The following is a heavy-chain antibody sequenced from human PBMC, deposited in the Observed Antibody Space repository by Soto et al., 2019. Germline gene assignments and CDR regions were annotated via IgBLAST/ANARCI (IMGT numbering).Heavy chain of an antibody. J-gene: IGHJ5*02. CDR1: GGTFSSYA. Sequence: SVKVSCKASGGTFSSYAISWVRQAPGQGLEWMGGIIPIFGTANYAQKFQGRVTITADESTSTAYMELSSLRSEDTAVYYCASSTVGVAATVWFDPWGQGTLVTVSS. D-gene: IGHD2-15*01. CDR3: ASSTVGVAATVWFDP. V-gene: IGHV1-69*13. CDR2: IIPIFGTA.